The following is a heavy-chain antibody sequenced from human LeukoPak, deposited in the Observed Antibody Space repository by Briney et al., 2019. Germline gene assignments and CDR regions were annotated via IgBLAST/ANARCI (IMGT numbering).Heavy chain of an antibody. CDR2: LNPSGGST. CDR3: ARVVAARPIDY. D-gene: IGHD6-6*01. J-gene: IGHJ4*02. V-gene: IGHV1-2*02. Sequence: GASVKVSCKASGYTFTNYYMHWVRQAPGQGLEWMGMLNPSGGSTTYAQKFQGRVTMTRDTSISTAYMELSRLRSDDTAVYYCARVVAARPIDYWGQGTLVTVSS. CDR1: GYTFTNYY.